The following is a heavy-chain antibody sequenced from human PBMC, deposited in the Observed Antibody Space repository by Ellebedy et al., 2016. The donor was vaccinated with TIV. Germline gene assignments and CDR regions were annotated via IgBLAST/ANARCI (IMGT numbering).Heavy chain of an antibody. CDR2: KRFDGRNE. J-gene: IGHJ4*02. D-gene: IGHD6-19*01. Sequence: PGGSLRLSCVASGFSLSTYGMHWVRQAPGKGLEWVAFKRFDGRNEYNGDSVKGRFFISRDVSKNPLFLQMNRLRAEDTAMYYCTRETNPSPGAVAGTGFDCWGQGALVIVSS. V-gene: IGHV3-30*02. CDR1: GFSLSTYG. CDR3: TRETNPSPGAVAGTGFDC.